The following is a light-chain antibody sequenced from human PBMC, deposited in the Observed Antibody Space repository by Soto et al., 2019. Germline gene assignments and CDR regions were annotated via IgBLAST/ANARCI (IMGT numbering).Light chain of an antibody. CDR1: QGIRND. V-gene: IGKV1-39*01. Sequence: TQSPYALSAPVAARLTITCRASQGIRNDLGWYQQKPGEAPKRLIYAASRLQSGATSRFSGSGSGTNFTLTISSLQAEDFATYYCQQSYYTPPTFGQGTKVDIK. CDR3: QQSYYTPPT. J-gene: IGKJ1*01. CDR2: AAS.